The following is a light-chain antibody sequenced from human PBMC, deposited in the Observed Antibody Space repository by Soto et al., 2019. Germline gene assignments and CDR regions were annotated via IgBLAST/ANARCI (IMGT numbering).Light chain of an antibody. V-gene: IGKV3-20*01. Sequence: EIVLTQSPGTLSLSPGERATLSCRASQSVSSNYLAWFQRKFGQAPRLLIYDASSRATGIPDRFSGSGSGTDFTLTISRLEPEDFAVYYCQQYGSSLPWTFGQGTKVEIK. J-gene: IGKJ1*01. CDR2: DAS. CDR3: QQYGSSLPWT. CDR1: QSVSSNY.